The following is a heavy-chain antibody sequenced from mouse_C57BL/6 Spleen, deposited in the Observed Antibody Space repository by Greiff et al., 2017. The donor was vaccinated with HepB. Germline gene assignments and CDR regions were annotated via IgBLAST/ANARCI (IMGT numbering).Heavy chain of an antibody. CDR1: GYTFTDYE. CDR2: IDPETGGT. CDR3: TRYRGGAV. J-gene: IGHJ3*01. Sequence: QVQLQQSGAELVRPGASVTLSCKASGYTFTDYEMHWVKQTPVHGLEWIGAIDPETGGTAYNQKFKGKAIRTADKSSSTAYMELRSPTAEDSAVYDCTRYRGGAVWGQGALVTVSA. D-gene: IGHD2-14*01. V-gene: IGHV1-15*01.